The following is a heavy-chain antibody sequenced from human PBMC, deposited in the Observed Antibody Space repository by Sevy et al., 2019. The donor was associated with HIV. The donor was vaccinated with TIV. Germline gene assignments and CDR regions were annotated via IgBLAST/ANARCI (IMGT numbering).Heavy chain of an antibody. Sequence: ASVKVSCKASGYTFTGYYMHWVRQAPGQGLEWMGWINPNSGGTNYAQKFQGRVTMTRDTSISTAYMELSRLRSDDTAVYYCARDRPFDDFWSGYPSAAMDVWGQGTTVTVSS. D-gene: IGHD3-3*01. J-gene: IGHJ6*02. CDR3: ARDRPFDDFWSGYPSAAMDV. V-gene: IGHV1-2*02. CDR1: GYTFTGYY. CDR2: INPNSGGT.